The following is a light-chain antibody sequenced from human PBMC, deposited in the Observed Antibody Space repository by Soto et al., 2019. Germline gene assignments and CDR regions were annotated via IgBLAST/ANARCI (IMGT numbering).Light chain of an antibody. Sequence: IVLTQSSGPLSLSPGERATPACTTSQSVTNNQLAWFRQKPGQATRLLIWGVFNRANGIPDRFSGSGAGTEFTLTFSRLEPEDFVVSYCQQYGSSPPITFGQGTRLEI. CDR3: QQYGSSPPIT. CDR1: QSVTNNQ. CDR2: GVF. V-gene: IGKV3-20*01. J-gene: IGKJ5*01.